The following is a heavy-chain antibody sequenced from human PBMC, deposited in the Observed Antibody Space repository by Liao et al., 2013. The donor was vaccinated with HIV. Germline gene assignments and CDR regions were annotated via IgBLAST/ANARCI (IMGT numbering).Heavy chain of an antibody. D-gene: IGHD5-18*01. CDR3: ARRAIVKLFDY. CDR2: TNHTGNT. J-gene: IGHJ4*01. V-gene: IGHV4-34*01. CDR1: GGPFSYYH. Sequence: QLQLQESGPGLLKPSETLSLTCAVYGGPFSYYHWAWIRQAPGKGLEWIGETNHTGNTNYNPSLKTRVTISADRSKNQFSLKVNSVTAADTAIYYCARRAIVKLFDYWGQGILVTVSS.